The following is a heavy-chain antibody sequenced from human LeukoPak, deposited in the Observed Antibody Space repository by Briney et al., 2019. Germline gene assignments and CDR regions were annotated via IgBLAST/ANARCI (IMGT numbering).Heavy chain of an antibody. D-gene: IGHD3-22*01. V-gene: IGHV3-33*01. Sequence: GGSLRLSCAASGFTFSSYGMPWVRQAPGKGLEWVAVIWYDGSNKYYADSVKGRFTISRDNSKNTLYLQMNSLRAEDTAVYYCARPNDSSGYYYVYWGQGTLVTVSS. CDR2: IWYDGSNK. CDR3: ARPNDSSGYYYVY. CDR1: GFTFSSYG. J-gene: IGHJ4*02.